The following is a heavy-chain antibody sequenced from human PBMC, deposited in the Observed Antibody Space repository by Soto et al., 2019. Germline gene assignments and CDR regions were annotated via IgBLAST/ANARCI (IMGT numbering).Heavy chain of an antibody. J-gene: IGHJ6*02. CDR1: GYTFTSYA. Sequence: ASVKVSCKASGYTFTSYAMHWVRQAPGQRLEWMGWINAGNGNTKYSQKFQGRVTITRDTSASTAYMELSSLRSEDTAVYYCASQYGSGSFYYYYGMDVWGQGTTVTVSS. D-gene: IGHD3-10*01. CDR2: INAGNGNT. CDR3: ASQYGSGSFYYYYGMDV. V-gene: IGHV1-3*01.